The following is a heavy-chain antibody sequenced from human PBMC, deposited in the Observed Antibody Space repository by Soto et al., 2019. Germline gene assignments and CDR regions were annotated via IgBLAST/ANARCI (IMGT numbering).Heavy chain of an antibody. Sequence: QVQLVQSGTEVKKPGASVKVSCKASGYTFTAYYMHWVRQAPGQGLEWMGGINPDSGGTNYAQQFQGRVPMTTDTSINTAYMELTSLKSDDTAVYYCARDNWRSDYYESRAHGHWGQGSLVTVSS. V-gene: IGHV1-2*02. CDR2: INPDSGGT. CDR3: ARDNWRSDYYESRAHGH. J-gene: IGHJ4*02. D-gene: IGHD3-22*01. CDR1: GYTFTAYY.